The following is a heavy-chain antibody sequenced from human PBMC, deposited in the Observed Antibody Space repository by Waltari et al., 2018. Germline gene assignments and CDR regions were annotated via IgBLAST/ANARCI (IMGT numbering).Heavy chain of an antibody. CDR1: GDSISGSYY. CDR3: ARSDVVVAPARNNYYFPMEV. J-gene: IGHJ6*03. V-gene: IGHV4-61*09. D-gene: IGHD2-21*01. Sequence: QLQLQQSGPGLVKPSQTLSLACSLSGDSISGSYYWNWVRQTAGEGLEWLGYSYSSGSNKYNPSRQSRATISIVNKTQFSLKLAAVTAADTAVYYCARSDVVVAPARNNYYFPMEVWGQGTTVTVSS. CDR2: SYSSGSN.